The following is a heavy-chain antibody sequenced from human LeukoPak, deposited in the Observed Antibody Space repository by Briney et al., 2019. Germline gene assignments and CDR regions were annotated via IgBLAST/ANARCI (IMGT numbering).Heavy chain of an antibody. CDR1: GYTFTGYY. D-gene: IGHD6-19*01. Sequence: ASVKVSCKASGYTFTGYYMHWVRQAPGQGLEWMGWINPNSGGTNYAQKFQGRITMTRDTSISTAYMELSRLRSDDTAVYYCAREKSGLTRQWLVRYYYFDYWGQGTLVTVSS. CDR3: AREKSGLTRQWLVRYYYFDY. CDR2: INPNSGGT. V-gene: IGHV1-2*02. J-gene: IGHJ4*02.